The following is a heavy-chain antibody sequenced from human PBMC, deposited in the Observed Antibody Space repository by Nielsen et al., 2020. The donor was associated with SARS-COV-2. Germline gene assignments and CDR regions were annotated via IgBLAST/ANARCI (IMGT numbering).Heavy chain of an antibody. CDR1: GGSIGSGSYY. J-gene: IGHJ3*01. V-gene: IGHV4-31*03. CDR2: LYYSGSN. CDR3: ASSGYLAYDAFNV. Sequence: SETLSLTCTVSGGSIGSGSYYWSWIRQRPGKGLEWIGYLYYSGSNYYNPSLRSRVIISADTSKNQFSLKLNSVTAADTAVYYCASSGYLAYDAFNVWGQGTMVTVSS. D-gene: IGHD3-22*01.